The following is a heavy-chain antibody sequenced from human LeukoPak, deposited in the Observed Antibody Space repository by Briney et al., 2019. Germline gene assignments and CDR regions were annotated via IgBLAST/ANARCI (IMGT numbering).Heavy chain of an antibody. Sequence: GGSLRLSCAASGFTFSSYGMHWVRQAPGKGLEWVAFIRYDGSNKYYADSVKGRFTISRDNSKNTLYLQMNSLRAEDTAVYYCAKDRSGYSGYDSGDCFDYWGQGTLVTVSS. V-gene: IGHV3-30*02. D-gene: IGHD5-12*01. CDR3: AKDRSGYSGYDSGDCFDY. J-gene: IGHJ4*02. CDR2: IRYDGSNK. CDR1: GFTFSSYG.